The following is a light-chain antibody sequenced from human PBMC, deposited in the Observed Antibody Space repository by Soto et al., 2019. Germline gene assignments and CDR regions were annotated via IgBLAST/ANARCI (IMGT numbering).Light chain of an antibody. CDR3: QSYESSRGGYV. CDR1: GTDVGQYNY. Sequence: QSVLTQPPSASGSPGQSVTISCTGAGTDVGQYNYVSWYQQHPGKAPKLLIHHVSRRPSGVPARFSGSKSGNTASLTVSGLQTEDEADYYCQSYESSRGGYVFGTGTKVTVL. J-gene: IGLJ1*01. CDR2: HVS. V-gene: IGLV2-8*01.